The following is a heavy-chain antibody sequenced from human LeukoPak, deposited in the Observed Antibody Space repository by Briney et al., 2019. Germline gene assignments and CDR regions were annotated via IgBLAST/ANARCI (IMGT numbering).Heavy chain of an antibody. J-gene: IGHJ5*02. D-gene: IGHD2-8*02. CDR3: ARDSGGGEITPFDP. Sequence: ASVKVSCKASAYTFTNYAIHWVRQAPGQRLEWMGWINAGNGNTKYSQKIQGRVTITADESTSTAYMELSSLRSEDTAVYYCARDSGGGEITPFDPWGQGTLVTVSS. CDR1: AYTFTNYA. V-gene: IGHV1-3*01. CDR2: INAGNGNT.